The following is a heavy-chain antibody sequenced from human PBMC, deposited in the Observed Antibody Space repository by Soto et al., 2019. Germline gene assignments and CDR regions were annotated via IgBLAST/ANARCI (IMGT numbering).Heavy chain of an antibody. CDR2: IRSKANNYAT. CDR3: ARHARQYCGGDCYLLPYFDL. V-gene: IGHV3-73*02. J-gene: IGHJ2*01. CDR1: GFTFSGSA. D-gene: IGHD2-21*02. Sequence: EVQLVEPGGGLVQPGGSLKLSCAASGFTFSGSAMHWVRQASGKGLEWVGRIRSKANNYATVYAASVKGRFTISRDDSKNTAHLQMNSLKTEDTAVYYCARHARQYCGGDCYLLPYFDLWGRGTLVTVSS.